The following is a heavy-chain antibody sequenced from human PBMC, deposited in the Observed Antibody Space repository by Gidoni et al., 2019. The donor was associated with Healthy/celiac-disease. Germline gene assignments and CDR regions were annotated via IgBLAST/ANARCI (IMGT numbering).Heavy chain of an antibody. V-gene: IGHV6-1*01. Sequence: VQLQQSGPGLVKPSQTLSLTCPISGDSVSSHSAAWNWIRQSPSRGLEWLGRTYYRSKWYNDYAVSVKSRITINPDTSKSQFSLQLNSVTPEDTAVYYCARLVLWGTGIHNWFDPWGQGTLVTVSS. CDR2: TYYRSKWYN. J-gene: IGHJ5*02. D-gene: IGHD1-1*01. CDR1: GDSVSSHSAA. CDR3: ARLVLWGTGIHNWFDP.